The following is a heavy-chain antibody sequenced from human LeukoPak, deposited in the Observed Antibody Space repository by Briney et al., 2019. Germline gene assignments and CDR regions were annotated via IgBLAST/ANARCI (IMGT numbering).Heavy chain of an antibody. CDR1: GFTFSSYS. V-gene: IGHV3-21*01. J-gene: IGHJ3*02. CDR2: ISSSSSYI. CDR3: ASGGGGSSRVDI. D-gene: IGHD2-15*01. Sequence: GGSLRLSCAASGFTFSSYSMNWVRQAPGKGLEGVSSISSSSSYIYYADSVKGRFTISRDNAKKSLYLQMDSRGAEDAAVCYCASGGGGSSRVDIWGEGTMDTVSS.